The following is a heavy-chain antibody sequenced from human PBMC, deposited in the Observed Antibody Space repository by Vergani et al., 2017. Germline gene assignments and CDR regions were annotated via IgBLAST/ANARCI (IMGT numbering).Heavy chain of an antibody. CDR1: GGSISSGGYS. D-gene: IGHD2-2*01. J-gene: IGHJ1*01. V-gene: IGHV4-30-2*01. CDR3: ARGRTYQLLLRCCSEYFQH. CDR2: IYHSGST. Sequence: QLQLQESGSGLVKPSQTLSLTCAVSGGSISSGGYSWSWIRQPPGKGLEWIGYIYHSGSTYYNPSLKSRVTISVDRSKNQFSLKLSSVTAADTAVYYCARGRTYQLLLRCCSEYFQHWGQGTLVTVSS.